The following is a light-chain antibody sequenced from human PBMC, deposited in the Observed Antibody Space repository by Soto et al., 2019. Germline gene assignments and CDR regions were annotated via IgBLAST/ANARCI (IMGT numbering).Light chain of an antibody. CDR2: EVR. CDR3: SSYTSSSALV. CDR1: SSDVGGYNY. V-gene: IGLV2-14*01. Sequence: QSALTQPASVSGSPGQSITISCTGTSSDVGGYNYVSWYQYHPGKAPKLMIYEVRHRPSGVSHRFSGSKSGKTASLTISGLQAEDEAGYFCSSYTSSSALVFGTGTKLTVL. J-gene: IGLJ1*01.